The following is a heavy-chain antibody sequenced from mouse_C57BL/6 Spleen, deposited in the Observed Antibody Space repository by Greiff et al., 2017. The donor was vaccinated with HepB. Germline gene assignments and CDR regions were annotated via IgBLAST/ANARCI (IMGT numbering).Heavy chain of an antibody. V-gene: IGHV5-9-1*02. CDR1: GFTFSSYA. CDR2: ISSGGDYI. J-gene: IGHJ4*01. CDR3: TREGGIYHGYYEGYAMDY. Sequence: EVKLVESGEGLVKPGGSLKLSCAASGFTFSSYAMSWVRQTPEKRLEWVAYISSGGDYIYYADTVKGRFTIARDNARNTLYPQMSSLKSEDTDMYYCTREGGIYHGYYEGYAMDYWGQGTSVTVSS. D-gene: IGHD2-3*01.